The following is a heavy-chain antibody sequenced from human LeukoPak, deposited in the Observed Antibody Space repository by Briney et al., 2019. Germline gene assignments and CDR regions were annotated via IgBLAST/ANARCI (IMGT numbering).Heavy chain of an antibody. V-gene: IGHV1-18*01. CDR2: ISAYNGNT. CDR3: ARIPSGYERYYSDY. J-gene: IGHJ4*02. CDR1: GYTFTSYG. D-gene: IGHD5-12*01. Sequence: ASVKVSCKASGYTFTSYGISWVRQSPGQGLEWMGWISAYNGNTNYAQKLQGRVTMTTDTSTSTAYMELRSLRSDDTAVYYCARIPSGYERYYSDYWGQGTLVTVSS.